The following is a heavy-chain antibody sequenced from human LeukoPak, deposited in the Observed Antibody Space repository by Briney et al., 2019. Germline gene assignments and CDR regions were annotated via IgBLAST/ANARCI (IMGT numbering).Heavy chain of an antibody. Sequence: GGSLRLSCAASGFTFSSYAMSWVRQAPGKGLEWVSAISGAGGSTYYADSVKGRFTISRDNSKDTLYLQMNSLRAEDTAIYYCVKLRTGTATNFDYWGQGTLVTVSS. D-gene: IGHD1-1*01. J-gene: IGHJ4*02. CDR2: ISGAGGST. V-gene: IGHV3-23*01. CDR3: VKLRTGTATNFDY. CDR1: GFTFSSYA.